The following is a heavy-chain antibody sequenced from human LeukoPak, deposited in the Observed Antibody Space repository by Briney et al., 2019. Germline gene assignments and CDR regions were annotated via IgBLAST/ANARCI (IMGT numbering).Heavy chain of an antibody. CDR1: GASIRSGDYC. D-gene: IGHD2-15*01. CDR2: IYDSGST. J-gene: IGHJ3*02. CDR3: ARDCSGGSCYGAFDI. Sequence: SETLSLTCTVSGASIRSGDYCWSWIRQPPGKGLEWIGYIYDSGSTYYNPSLKSRITISVDTSENRFSLKLSSVTATDTAVYYCARDCSGGSCYGAFDIWGQGTMVTVSS. V-gene: IGHV4-30-4*01.